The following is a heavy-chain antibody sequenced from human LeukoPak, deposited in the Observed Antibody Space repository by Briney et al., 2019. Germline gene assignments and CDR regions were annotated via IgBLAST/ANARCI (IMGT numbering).Heavy chain of an antibody. CDR1: GFAFFTYG. CDR3: ARDPNGDYIGTFDM. V-gene: IGHV3-30*07. J-gene: IGHJ3*02. CDR2: ISYDGRSK. Sequence: PGGSLRLSCATSGFAFFTYGLHWVRQAPGKGLEWVAVISYDGRSKYYADSVKGRFTISRDNSNNTLYLQMNSLRVEDTAMYFCARDPNGDYIGTFDMWGRGTMVSVSS. D-gene: IGHD4-17*01.